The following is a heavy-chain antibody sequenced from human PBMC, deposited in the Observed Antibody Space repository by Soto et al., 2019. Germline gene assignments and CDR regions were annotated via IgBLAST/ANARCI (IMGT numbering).Heavy chain of an antibody. CDR1: SGSISGYY. CDR3: ARQASYDFWDGRFYYNYCMDV. D-gene: IGHD3-3*01. V-gene: IGHV4-59*08. Sequence: QVQLQETGPGLVKPSETLSLSCTVSSGSISGYYWSWIRQPTGKGLEWIGSIYSSGTTYYTPPLKSRVTMPVDTSKIQFSLNLSSVTAADTAVYYCARQASYDFWDGRFYYNYCMDVWGKGTPVTVSS. CDR2: IYSSGTT. J-gene: IGHJ6*03.